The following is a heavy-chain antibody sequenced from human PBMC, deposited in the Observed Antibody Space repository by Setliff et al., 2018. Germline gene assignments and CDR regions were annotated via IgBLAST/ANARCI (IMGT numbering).Heavy chain of an antibody. V-gene: IGHV4-59*01. D-gene: IGHD5-18*01. J-gene: IGHJ6*02. CDR2: IYHNGNT. Sequence: KPSETLSLTCTVSGGSISPYFWSWIRQSPGKGLEWIGYIYHNGNTNFNPSLKTRVTMSVDTSKNQFALNLRSVTAADSAVYYCARDRTAYSYGLDVWGQGTKVTVSS. CDR1: GGSISPYF. CDR3: ARDRTAYSYGLDV.